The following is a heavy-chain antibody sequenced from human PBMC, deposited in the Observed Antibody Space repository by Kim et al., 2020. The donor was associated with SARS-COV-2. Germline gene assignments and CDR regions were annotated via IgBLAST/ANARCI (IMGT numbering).Heavy chain of an antibody. CDR3: ARDCDGSGNGMDD. V-gene: IGHV3-7*03. CDR2: IKPDGGAQ. Sequence: GGSLRLSCAASGFTFVRHWMSWVRQAPGKGLEWVAIIKPDGGAQYYADSVEGRFTVSRDNSKESLFLQMNSLRDEDTAVYHCARDCDGSGNGMDDWGQGTTVIVS. CDR1: GFTFVRHW. J-gene: IGHJ6*02. D-gene: IGHD3-10*01.